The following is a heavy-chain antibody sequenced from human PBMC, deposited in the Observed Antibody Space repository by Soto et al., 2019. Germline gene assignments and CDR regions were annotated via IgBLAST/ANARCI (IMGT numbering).Heavy chain of an antibody. CDR1: GFTFSDHY. CDR2: SRNRVNSHTT. V-gene: IGHV3-72*01. D-gene: IGHD1-26*01. J-gene: IGHJ6*01. Sequence: EVQLVESGGGLVQPGGSLRLSCAASGFTFSDHYMDWVRQAPGKGLEWVARSRNRVNSHTTEYAAYVKGRFTILRDESKSSLYLQMNSLKIEDTAVYYCTRGLLGGAPSYTFHGMDVWGQGTTVTVSS. CDR3: TRGLLGGAPSYTFHGMDV.